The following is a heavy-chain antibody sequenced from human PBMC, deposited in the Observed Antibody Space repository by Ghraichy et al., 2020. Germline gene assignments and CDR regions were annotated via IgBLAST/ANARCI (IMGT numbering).Heavy chain of an antibody. D-gene: IGHD3-10*01. CDR3: ARGKYYGSGSYYMAYYYYGMDV. CDR2: INHSGST. Sequence: SETLSLTCAVYGGSFSGYYWSWIRQPPGKGLEWIGEINHSGSTNYNPSLKSRVTISVDTSMNQFSLKLSSVTAADTAVYYCARGKYYGSGSYYMAYYYYGMDVWGQGTTVTVSS. J-gene: IGHJ6*02. V-gene: IGHV4-34*01. CDR1: GGSFSGYY.